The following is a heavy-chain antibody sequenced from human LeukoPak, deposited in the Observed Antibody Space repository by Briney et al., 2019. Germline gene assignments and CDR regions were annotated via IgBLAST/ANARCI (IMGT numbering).Heavy chain of an antibody. Sequence: SETLSLTCTVSGYTISSGYYWGWMRPPPGKGLEWIGSSYHSGSTYYNPSLNSRVTISVDTSTNQFSLKLSSVTAADTAVYYCARHERSVAVAGSFDFWGQGTLVTVSS. V-gene: IGHV4-38-2*02. CDR3: ARHERSVAVAGSFDF. J-gene: IGHJ4*02. CDR1: GYTISSGYY. D-gene: IGHD6-19*01. CDR2: SYHSGST.